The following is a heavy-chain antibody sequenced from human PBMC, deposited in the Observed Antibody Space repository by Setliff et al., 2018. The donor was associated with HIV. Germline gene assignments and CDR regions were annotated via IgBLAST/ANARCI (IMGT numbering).Heavy chain of an antibody. Sequence: SETLSLTCTVSGGSISSYYWSWIRQPPGKGLEWIGYIFYSGSNNYDPSLKSRVTISVDASKNQFSLRLSSVTSADTAVYYCARGFLRSRRRWFDPWGQGTLGTVS. CDR2: IFYSGSN. D-gene: IGHD4-17*01. V-gene: IGHV4-59*01. CDR1: GGSISSYY. CDR3: ARGFLRSRRRWFDP. J-gene: IGHJ5*02.